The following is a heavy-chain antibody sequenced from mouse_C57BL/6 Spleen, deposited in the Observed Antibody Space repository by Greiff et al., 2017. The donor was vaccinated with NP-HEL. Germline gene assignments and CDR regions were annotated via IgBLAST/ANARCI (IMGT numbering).Heavy chain of an antibody. D-gene: IGHD4-1*01. V-gene: IGHV1-81*01. CDR2: IYPRSGNT. CDR3: ARWNSNWDGHYFDY. Sequence: VQLQQSGAELARPGASVKLSCKASGYTFTSYGISWVKQRTGQGLEWIGEIYPRSGNTYYNEKFKGKATLTADKSSSTAYMELRSLTSEDSAVYYCARWNSNWDGHYFDYWGQGTTLTVSS. CDR1: GYTFTSYG. J-gene: IGHJ2*01.